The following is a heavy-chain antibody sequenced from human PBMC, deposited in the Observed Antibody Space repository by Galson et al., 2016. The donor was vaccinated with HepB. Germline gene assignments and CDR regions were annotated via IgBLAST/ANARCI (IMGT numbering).Heavy chain of an antibody. Sequence: SLRLSCAASGFTFSSYSMNWVRQAPGKGLEWVASVSRSSDYINYADSLRGRFTISRDNAKNSLHLQMSSLTADDTAVYYCARAPPSASDYGADYFDSWGPGPLVTVSS. CDR2: VSRSSDYI. CDR1: GFTFSSYS. J-gene: IGHJ4*02. D-gene: IGHD1-26*01. V-gene: IGHV3-21*01. CDR3: ARAPPSASDYGADYFDS.